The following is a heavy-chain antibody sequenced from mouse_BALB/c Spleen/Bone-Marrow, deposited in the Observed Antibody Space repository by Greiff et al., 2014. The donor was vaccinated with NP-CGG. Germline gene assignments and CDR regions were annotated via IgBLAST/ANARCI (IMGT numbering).Heavy chain of an antibody. J-gene: IGHJ2*01. CDR1: GYSFPSYW. V-gene: IGHV1-5*01. CDR3: TRRTAVLDY. CDR2: IYPGNSDT. D-gene: IGHD4-1*01. Sequence: VQLQQSGTVLARPGASVKMSCKASGYSFPSYWTHWVKQRPGQGLEWIGAIYPGNSDTNYNQNFKGKAKLTAVTSANTAYMELSSPTNEDSAVYYCTRRTAVLDYWGQGTTLTVSS.